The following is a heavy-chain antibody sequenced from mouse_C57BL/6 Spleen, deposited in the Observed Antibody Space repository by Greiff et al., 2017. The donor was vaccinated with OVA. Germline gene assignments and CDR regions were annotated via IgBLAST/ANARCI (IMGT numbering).Heavy chain of an antibody. CDR1: GYTFTSYW. V-gene: IGHV1-53*01. J-gene: IGHJ1*03. CDR3: AIEGYYGSSYYWYFDV. CDR2: INPSNGGT. D-gene: IGHD1-1*01. Sequence: QVQLQQPGTELVKPGASVKLSCKASGYTFTSYWMHWVKQRPGQGLEWIGNINPSNGGTNYNEKFKSKATLTVDKSSSTAYMQLSSLTSEDSAVYYCAIEGYYGSSYYWYFDVWGTGTTVTVSS.